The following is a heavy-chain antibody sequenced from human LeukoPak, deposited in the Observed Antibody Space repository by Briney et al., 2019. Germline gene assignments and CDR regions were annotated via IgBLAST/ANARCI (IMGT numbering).Heavy chain of an antibody. CDR1: GYTFTSYG. CDR3: ARQSIVGATRYYYYMDV. CDR2: IIPIFGTA. Sequence: AASVKVSCKASGYTFTSYGISWVRQAPGQGLEWMGGIIPIFGTANYAQKFQGRVTITADESTSTAYMELSSLRSEDTAVYYCARQSIVGATRYYYYMDVWGRGTTVTISS. V-gene: IGHV1-69*13. J-gene: IGHJ6*03. D-gene: IGHD1-26*01.